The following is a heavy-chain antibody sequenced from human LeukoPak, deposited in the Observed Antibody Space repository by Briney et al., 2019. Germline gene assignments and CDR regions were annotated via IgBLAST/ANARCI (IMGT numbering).Heavy chain of an antibody. CDR3: VKSGSSRMDV. CDR2: ISGSGSST. V-gene: IGHV3-23*01. J-gene: IGHJ6*04. D-gene: IGHD6-19*01. CDR1: GFTFSSYA. Sequence: GGSLRLSCAASGFTFSSYAMSWVRQAPGKGLEWVSPISGSGSSTYYADSVKGRFTISRDNSKNTLYLQMNSLRAEDTAVYYCVKSGSSRMDVWGKGTTVTISS.